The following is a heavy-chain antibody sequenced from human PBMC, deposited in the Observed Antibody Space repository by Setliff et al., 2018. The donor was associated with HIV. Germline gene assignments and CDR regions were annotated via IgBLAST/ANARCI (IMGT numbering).Heavy chain of an antibody. V-gene: IGHV1-69*13. CDR2: IIPIFGTA. J-gene: IGHJ3*02. CDR1: GGTFSSYA. Sequence: SVKVSCKASGGTFSSYAISWERQAPGQGLEWMGGIIPIFGTANYAQKFQGRVTITADESTSTAYMELSSLRSEDTAVYYCARADYDSSGYDAFDIWGQGTMVTVSS. CDR3: ARADYDSSGYDAFDI. D-gene: IGHD3-22*01.